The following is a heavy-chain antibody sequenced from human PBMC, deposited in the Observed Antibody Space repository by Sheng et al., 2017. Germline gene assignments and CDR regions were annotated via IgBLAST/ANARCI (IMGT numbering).Heavy chain of an antibody. CDR3: ARDPRATNPN. D-gene: IGHD1-26*01. Sequence: QLQLQESGPGMVKPSETLSLTCTVSGGSISSSSYYWGWIRQPPGKGLEWIGSIYYSGSTYYNPSLKSRVTISVDTSKNQFSLKLSSVTAADTAVYYCARDPRATNPNWGQGTLVTVSS. CDR1: GGSISSSSYY. V-gene: IGHV4-39*07. CDR2: IYYSGST. J-gene: IGHJ4*02.